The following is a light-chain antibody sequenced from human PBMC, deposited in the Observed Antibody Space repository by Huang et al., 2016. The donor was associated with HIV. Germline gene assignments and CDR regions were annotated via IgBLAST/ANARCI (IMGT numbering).Light chain of an antibody. V-gene: IGKV3-11*01. J-gene: IGKJ5*01. CDR1: QSVGRN. CDR2: DAS. Sequence: EIVLTQSPGTLSLSPGERATLSCRASQSVGRNVGWYQQKAGQTPRLGIYDASTRANGIPGRFSGSGSGTDFTLTISSLGPEDVAVYYCQQRDSFGQGTRLDIK. CDR3: QQRDS.